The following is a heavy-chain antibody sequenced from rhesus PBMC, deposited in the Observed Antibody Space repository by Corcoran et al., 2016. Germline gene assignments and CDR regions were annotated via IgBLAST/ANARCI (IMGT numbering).Heavy chain of an antibody. CDR1: GGSISGYYY. Sequence: QVKLQQWGEGLVKPSETLSLTCAVYGGSISGYYYWNWIRQAPGKGLEWIGNMDGNSATTTSHPSLQNRVPISKATSKTQFSLTRNSVTAADTAVYYCARGKVAAAGPADYWGQGVLVTVSS. D-gene: IGHD6-31*01. V-gene: IGHV4-73*01. CDR3: ARGKVAAAGPADY. CDR2: MDGNSATT. J-gene: IGHJ4*01.